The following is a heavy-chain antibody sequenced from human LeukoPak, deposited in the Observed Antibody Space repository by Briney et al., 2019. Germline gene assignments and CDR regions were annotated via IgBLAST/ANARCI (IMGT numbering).Heavy chain of an antibody. CDR2: KHYSGGT. CDR1: GGSISSGGDY. V-gene: IGHV4-31*03. Sequence: SETLSLTCTVSGGSISSGGDYWSWIRQHPGKGLEWIGYKHYSGGTYYNPSLKSRVTISVDTSKNQFFLKLSSVTAADTAVYYCARTSGRVNAFDMWGQGTMVTVSS. J-gene: IGHJ3*02. CDR3: ARTSGRVNAFDM. D-gene: IGHD1-26*01.